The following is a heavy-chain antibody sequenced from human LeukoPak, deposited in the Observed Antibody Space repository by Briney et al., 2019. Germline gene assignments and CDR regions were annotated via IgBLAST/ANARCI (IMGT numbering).Heavy chain of an antibody. CDR1: GGSFSEYY. CDR3: ARQGGLRPEYYFDY. D-gene: IGHD4-17*01. CDR2: VIHSGRT. Sequence: SETLSLTCAVSGGSFSEYYWTWIRQTPGKGLEWIGEVIHSGRTNYNPSLESRVTISVDTSKNQFSLKLSSVTAADTAVYYCARQGGLRPEYYFDYWGQGTLVTVSS. V-gene: IGHV4-34*12. J-gene: IGHJ4*02.